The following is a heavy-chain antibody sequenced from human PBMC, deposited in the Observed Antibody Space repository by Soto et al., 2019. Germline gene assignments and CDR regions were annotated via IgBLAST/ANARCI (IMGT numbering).Heavy chain of an antibody. D-gene: IGHD4-4*01. V-gene: IGHV4-30-4*01. J-gene: IGHJ6*02. CDR2: IYYSGST. CDR1: GGSISSGDYY. Sequence: SETLSLTCPVSGGSISSGDYYWSWIRQPPGKGLEWIGYIYYSGSTYYNPSLKSRVTISVDTSKNQFSLKLSSVTAADTAVYYCARVPVTSYYYGMDVWGQGTTVTVS. CDR3: ARVPVTSYYYGMDV.